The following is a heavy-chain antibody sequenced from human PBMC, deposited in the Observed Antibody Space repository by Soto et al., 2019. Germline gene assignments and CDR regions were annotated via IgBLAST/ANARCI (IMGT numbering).Heavy chain of an antibody. Sequence: GGYLRLSGASSGFTFGSYERNWVRHAPGKGLEWVAYISSSGSTIYYAYSVKGRFTISRDNAKNSLYLQMNSLRAEDTAVYYCARDGQYYDSSGYYYDYWGQGTLVTVSS. CDR3: ARDGQYYDSSGYYYDY. CDR2: ISSSGSTI. CDR1: GFTFGSYE. D-gene: IGHD3-22*01. V-gene: IGHV3-48*03. J-gene: IGHJ4*02.